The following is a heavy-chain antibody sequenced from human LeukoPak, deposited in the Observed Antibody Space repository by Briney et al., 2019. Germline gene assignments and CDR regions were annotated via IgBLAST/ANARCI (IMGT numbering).Heavy chain of an antibody. Sequence: ASVKASCKASGYTFTGYYMHWVRQAPGQGLEWMGWINPNSGGTNYAQKFQGRVTMTRDTSISTAYMELSRLRSVDTAVYYCARLYSSSWYGGNWFDPWGQGTLVTVSS. CDR1: GYTFTGYY. J-gene: IGHJ5*02. D-gene: IGHD6-13*01. V-gene: IGHV1-2*02. CDR3: ARLYSSSWYGGNWFDP. CDR2: INPNSGGT.